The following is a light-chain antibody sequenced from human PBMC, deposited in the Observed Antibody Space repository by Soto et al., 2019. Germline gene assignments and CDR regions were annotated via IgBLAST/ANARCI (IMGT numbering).Light chain of an antibody. J-gene: IGLJ1*01. CDR3: QVWDSSSDGV. V-gene: IGLV3-21*02. Sequence: SYELTQPPSVSLAPGQTARITCGGNNIGSKSVHWYQQKPGQAPVLVVYDGSDRPSGIPERFSGSNSGNTATLTISRVEAGDEADYYCQVWDSSSDGVFGTGTKVTV. CDR1: NIGSKS. CDR2: DGS.